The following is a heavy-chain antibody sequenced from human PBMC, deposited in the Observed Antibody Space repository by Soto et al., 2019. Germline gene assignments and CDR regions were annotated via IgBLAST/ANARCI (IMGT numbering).Heavy chain of an antibody. J-gene: IGHJ4*03. Sequence: AXSVKVSYKASGGTLISFINYPINWVRQAPGQGLEWMGGIVPNVGTVNYAQKFQGRVTVTADKSTGTAYMELSSLRSEDTALYYCARRDTSGFLRYFDNWGQGTLVTVSS. CDR1: GGTLISFINYP. D-gene: IGHD3-3*01. V-gene: IGHV1-69*06. CDR3: ARRDTSGFLRYFDN. CDR2: IVPNVGTV.